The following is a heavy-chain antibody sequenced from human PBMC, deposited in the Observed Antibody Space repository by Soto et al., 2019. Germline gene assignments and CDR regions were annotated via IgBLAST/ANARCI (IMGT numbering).Heavy chain of an antibody. CDR1: GYSFTSYW. CDR3: ARLVATIRSSYYYYGMDV. J-gene: IGHJ6*02. D-gene: IGHD5-12*01. CDR2: IDPSDSYT. V-gene: IGHV5-10-1*01. Sequence: GESLKISCKGSGYSFTSYWISWVRQMPGKGLEWMGKIDPSDSYTNYSPSFQGHVTISVDKSISTAYLQWSSLKASDTAMYYCARLVATIRSSYYYYGMDVWGQGTTVTVSS.